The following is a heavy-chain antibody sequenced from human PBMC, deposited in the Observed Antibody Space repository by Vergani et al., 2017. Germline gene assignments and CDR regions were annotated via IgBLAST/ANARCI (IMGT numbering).Heavy chain of an antibody. Sequence: QVQLVQSGAEVKKPGASVKVSCKASGYTFTSYYMHWVRQAPGQGLEWMGIINPSGGSTSYAQKFQGRVTMTRDTSTSTVYMDLSSLRSEDTAVYYCANALYTSGGDYWGQGTLVTVSS. V-gene: IGHV1-46*03. CDR1: GYTFTSYY. CDR3: ANALYTSGGDY. D-gene: IGHD3-16*01. J-gene: IGHJ4*02. CDR2: INPSGGST.